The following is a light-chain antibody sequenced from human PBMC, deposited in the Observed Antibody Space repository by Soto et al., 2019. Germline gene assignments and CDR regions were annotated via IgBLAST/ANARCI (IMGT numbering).Light chain of an antibody. J-gene: IGKJ1*01. Sequence: EIVMTQSPATLSVSPGDRATLSCRASQRVSNNLAWYQQKAGQAPRLLIYGASTRATGIPARFSGSGSGTEFTLTISSLQSEDFAIYYCQQYHNWPPGTFGQGTKVEIK. CDR2: GAS. CDR3: QQYHNWPPGT. V-gene: IGKV3-15*01. CDR1: QRVSNN.